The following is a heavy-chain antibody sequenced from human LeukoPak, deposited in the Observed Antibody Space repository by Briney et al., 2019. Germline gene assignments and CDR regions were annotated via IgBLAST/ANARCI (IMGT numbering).Heavy chain of an antibody. Sequence: RTGGSLRLSCAASGFTFSSYGMHWVRQAPGKGLEWVAFIRYDGSNKYYADSVKGRFTISRDNSKNTLYLQMNSLRAEDTAVYYCSKDRATYNWNDVVDYWGQGTLVIVSS. D-gene: IGHD1-20*01. CDR2: IRYDGSNK. J-gene: IGHJ4*02. CDR1: GFTFSSYG. V-gene: IGHV3-30*02. CDR3: SKDRATYNWNDVVDY.